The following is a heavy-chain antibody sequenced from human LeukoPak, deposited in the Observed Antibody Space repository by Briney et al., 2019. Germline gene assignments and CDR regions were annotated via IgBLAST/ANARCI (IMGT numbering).Heavy chain of an antibody. D-gene: IGHD2-2*02. J-gene: IGHJ5*02. V-gene: IGHV4-39*07. CDR3: ARGGCSSTSCYNGGANWFDP. CDR1: GGSISSSSYY. Sequence: PSETLSLTCTVSGGSISSSSYYWGWIRQPPGKGLEWIGSIYYSGSTYYNPSLKSRVTISVDRSKNQFFLKLSSVTAADTAVYYCARGGCSSTSCYNGGANWFDPWGQGTLVTVSS. CDR2: IYYSGST.